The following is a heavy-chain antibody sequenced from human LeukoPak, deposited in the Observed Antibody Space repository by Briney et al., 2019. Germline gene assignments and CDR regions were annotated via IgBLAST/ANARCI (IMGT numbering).Heavy chain of an antibody. D-gene: IGHD6-6*01. J-gene: IGHJ4*02. CDR2: ISYIGST. Sequence: PSETLSLTCTVSGGSISSHYWSWIRQPPGKGLEWIGYISYIGSTNYNPSLKSRVSISVDTSKNQFSLKLSSVTAADTAVYYCARGHLADRTFDYWGQGTLVTVSS. CDR3: ARGHLADRTFDY. CDR1: GGSISSHY. V-gene: IGHV4-59*11.